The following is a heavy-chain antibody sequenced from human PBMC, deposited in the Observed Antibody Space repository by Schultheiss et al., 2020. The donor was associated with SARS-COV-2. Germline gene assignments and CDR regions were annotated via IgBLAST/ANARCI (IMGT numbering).Heavy chain of an antibody. Sequence: GGSLRLSCAASGFTFSSYEMNWVRQAPGKGLEWVSYISSSGSTIYYADSVKGRFTISRHNAKNSLYLQMNSLRAEDTAVYYCARNAARLITRAQFDYWGQGTLVTVSS. CDR3: ARNAARLITRAQFDY. J-gene: IGHJ4*02. D-gene: IGHD6-6*01. V-gene: IGHV3-48*03. CDR2: ISSSGSTI. CDR1: GFTFSSYE.